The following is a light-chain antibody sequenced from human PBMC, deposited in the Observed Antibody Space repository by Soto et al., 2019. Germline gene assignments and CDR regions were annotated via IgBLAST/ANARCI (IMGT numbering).Light chain of an antibody. J-gene: IGKJ2*01. CDR1: QTVSSSY. CDR2: GAS. Sequence: EIVLTQSPGTLSLSPGERATLSCRASQTVSSSYVAWYQQKPGQAPWLLIYGASSRATGIPDRFSGSGSGTDFTLTISRLEPEDLAVYYCQQYGSSYTFGQGTKLEIK. CDR3: QQYGSSYT. V-gene: IGKV3-20*01.